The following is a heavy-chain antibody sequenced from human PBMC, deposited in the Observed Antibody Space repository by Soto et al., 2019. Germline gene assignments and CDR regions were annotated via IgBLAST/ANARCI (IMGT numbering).Heavy chain of an antibody. D-gene: IGHD3-22*01. CDR2: IKRNIDGGTT. CDR1: GFTFSNAW. V-gene: IGHV3-15*01. J-gene: IGHJ4*02. CDR3: TTVDAVVIN. Sequence: EVQLVESGGGLVKPGGSLRLSCAASGFTFSNAWMSWVRQAPGGGLEWVGRIKRNIDGGTTDYAAPVKGRFAISRDDSNSILYLEMNSLRSEVTAVYYCTTVDAVVINWGQGLLVTVSS.